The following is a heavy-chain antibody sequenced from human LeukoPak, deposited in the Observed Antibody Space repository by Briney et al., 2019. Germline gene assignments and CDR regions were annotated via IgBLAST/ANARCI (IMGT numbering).Heavy chain of an antibody. CDR1: GFTLSNHY. CDR3: APLYCTGDTCYSNY. V-gene: IGHV3-72*01. CDR2: TRNKANSYTT. D-gene: IGHD2-15*01. J-gene: IGHJ4*02. Sequence: GGSLRLSCAASGFTLSNHYMDWVRQAPGKGPEWVGRTRNKANSYTTEYAASVKGRFTISRDDSKNSLYLQMNSLKTEDTAVYYCAPLYCTGDTCYSNYWGQGTLVTVSS.